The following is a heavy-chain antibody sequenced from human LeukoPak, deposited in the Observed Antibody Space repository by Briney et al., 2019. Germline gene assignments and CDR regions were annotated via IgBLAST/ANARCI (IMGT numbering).Heavy chain of an antibody. CDR3: AGDRGITGNLGWFDP. V-gene: IGHV4-59*01. J-gene: IGHJ5*02. D-gene: IGHD1-20*01. Sequence: SETLSLTCTVSGDSMSSYYWGWIRQPPGKGLEWIGDIYYSGSTNYNPSLKSRVIILADTSKNQFSLRLSSVTAADTAVYYCAGDRGITGNLGWFDPWGQGTLVTVSS. CDR1: GDSMSSYY. CDR2: IYYSGST.